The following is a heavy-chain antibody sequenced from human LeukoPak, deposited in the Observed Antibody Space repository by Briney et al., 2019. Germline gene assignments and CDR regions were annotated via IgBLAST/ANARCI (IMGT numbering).Heavy chain of an antibody. CDR2: IYHSGST. J-gene: IGHJ4*02. D-gene: IGHD3-10*01. V-gene: IGHV4-4*02. Sequence: SETLSLTCAVSGGSISSSNWWSWVRQPPGQGLEWIGEIYHSGSTTYNSSLKSRVTISVDTAKNQFSLKLSSVTAADTAVYYCATRDYYDSGSYNYFQYWGQGFLVTVSS. CDR3: ATRDYYDSGSYNYFQY. CDR1: GGSISSSNW.